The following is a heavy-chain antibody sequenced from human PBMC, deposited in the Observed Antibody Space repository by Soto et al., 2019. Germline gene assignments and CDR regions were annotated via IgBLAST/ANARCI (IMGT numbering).Heavy chain of an antibody. J-gene: IGHJ6*02. CDR2: IYPDDSDT. D-gene: IGHD4-4*01. V-gene: IGHV5-51*01. CDR1: GSPFKTYW. Sequence: GESLKISCQSSGSPFKTYWVAWVRQMPGKALEWMGLIYPDDSDTRYNPAFRGQVTISAEKSTNTVFLQWRSLKVSDTATYFCARQSRDDSEGCALCAMDVSGPGTSATVSS. CDR3: ARQSRDDSEGCALCAMDV.